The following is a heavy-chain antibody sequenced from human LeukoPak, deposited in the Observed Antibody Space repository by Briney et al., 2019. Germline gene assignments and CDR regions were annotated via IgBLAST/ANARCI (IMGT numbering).Heavy chain of an antibody. Sequence: LRLSCAASGFTFSDYYMSWIRQPPGKGLEWIGYIYHSGSTYYNPSLKSRVTISVDRSKNQFSLKLSFVTAADTAVYYCARGLSGYSSSWYYFDYWGQGTLVTVSS. CDR3: ARGLSGYSSSWYYFDY. CDR1: GFTFSDYY. D-gene: IGHD6-13*01. CDR2: IYHSGST. J-gene: IGHJ4*02. V-gene: IGHV4-30-2*01.